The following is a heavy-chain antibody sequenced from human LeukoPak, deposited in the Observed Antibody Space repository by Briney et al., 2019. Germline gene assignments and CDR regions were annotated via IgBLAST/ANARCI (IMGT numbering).Heavy chain of an antibody. V-gene: IGHV4-39*01. D-gene: IGHD5-18*01. Sequence: SETLSLTCTVSVGSISSSSYYWGWIRRPPGKGLGWIGCIYYSGSTSYNPSPKSRVTISVDTSKNQFSLKLRSVTAADTAVYYCARHAYSGYSYGFDYWGQGTLVTVSS. CDR2: IYYSGST. J-gene: IGHJ4*02. CDR1: VGSISSSSYY. CDR3: ARHAYSGYSYGFDY.